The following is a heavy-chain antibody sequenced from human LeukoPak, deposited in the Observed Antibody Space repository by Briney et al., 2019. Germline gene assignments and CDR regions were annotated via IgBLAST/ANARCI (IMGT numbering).Heavy chain of an antibody. CDR2: IYSGGST. V-gene: IGHV3-66*01. J-gene: IGHJ4*02. Sequence: PGGSLRLSCAASGFTVSSNYMSWVRQAPGKGLEWVSVIYSGGSTYYADSVKGRFTISRDNSKNTLYLQMNSLRAEDTAVYYCASSGGYYYDSSGHFDYWGQGTLVTVSS. D-gene: IGHD3-22*01. CDR1: GFTVSSNY. CDR3: ASSGGYYYDSSGHFDY.